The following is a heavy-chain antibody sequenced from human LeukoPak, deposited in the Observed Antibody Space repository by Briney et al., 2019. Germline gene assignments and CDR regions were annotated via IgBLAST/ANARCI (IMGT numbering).Heavy chain of an antibody. CDR1: GGSISSYY. Sequence: KPPETLSLTCTVPGGSISSYYWSWIRQPPGKGLEWIGYIYYIRSTNYNPSLKRRVPISVHTSKNQVSLELSSVTAAGTAVYYCARYCSGGSCLDYWGQGTLVTVSS. J-gene: IGHJ4*02. V-gene: IGHV4-59*08. CDR2: IYYIRST. D-gene: IGHD2-15*01. CDR3: ARYCSGGSCLDY.